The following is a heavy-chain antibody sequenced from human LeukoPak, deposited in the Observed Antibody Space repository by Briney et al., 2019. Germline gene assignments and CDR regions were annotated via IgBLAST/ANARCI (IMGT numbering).Heavy chain of an antibody. D-gene: IGHD6-13*01. J-gene: IGHJ5*02. Sequence: GESLKISCKGSGYSFTSYWIGWVRQMPGKGLEWMGIIYPGDSDTRYSPSFQGQVTISADKSISTAYLQWSSLKASDTAMYYCARRTSSWYQNNNWFDPWGQGTLVTVSS. CDR2: IYPGDSDT. V-gene: IGHV5-51*01. CDR3: ARRTSSWYQNNNWFDP. CDR1: GYSFTSYW.